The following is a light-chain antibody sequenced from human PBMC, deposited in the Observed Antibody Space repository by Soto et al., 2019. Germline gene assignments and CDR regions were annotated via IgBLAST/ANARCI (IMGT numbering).Light chain of an antibody. J-gene: IGKJ4*01. CDR2: ETS. CDR1: QSVGSS. V-gene: IGKV3-11*01. CDR3: QQRSTWPLLWT. Sequence: IVLTQSPATLSLSPGERAALSCRASQSVGSSLAWYQQKPGQAPRLLIYETSNRATGIPARFSGTGSGTDFNLTISSLEPEDFAVYYCQQRSTWPLLWTFGGGTKVEIK.